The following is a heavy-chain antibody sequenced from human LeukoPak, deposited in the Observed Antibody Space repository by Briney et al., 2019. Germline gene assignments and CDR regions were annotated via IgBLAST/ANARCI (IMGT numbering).Heavy chain of an antibody. CDR1: GFTFSSYW. Sequence: GGSLRLSCAASGFTFSSYWMHWVRQAPGKGLVWVSRINSDGSSTSYADSVKGRFTISRDNAKNTLYLQMNSLRAEDTAVYYCASGTSSSWYEFDYWGQGTLVTVSS. CDR3: ASGTSSSWYEFDY. D-gene: IGHD6-13*01. V-gene: IGHV3-74*01. CDR2: INSDGSST. J-gene: IGHJ4*02.